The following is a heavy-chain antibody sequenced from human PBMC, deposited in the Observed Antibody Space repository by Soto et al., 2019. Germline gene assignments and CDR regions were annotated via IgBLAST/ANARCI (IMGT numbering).Heavy chain of an antibody. D-gene: IGHD2-15*01. J-gene: IGHJ5*02. CDR2: ISYDGSNK. V-gene: IGHV3-30*18. CDR3: AKLLGYCSGGSCYSDGWFDP. CDR1: GFTFSSYG. Sequence: QVQLVESGGGVVQPGRSLRLSCAASGFTFSSYGMHWVRQAPGKGLEWVAVISYDGSNKYYADSVKGRFTISRDNSKNTLYLQMNSLRAEDTAVYYCAKLLGYCSGGSCYSDGWFDPWGQGTLVTVSS.